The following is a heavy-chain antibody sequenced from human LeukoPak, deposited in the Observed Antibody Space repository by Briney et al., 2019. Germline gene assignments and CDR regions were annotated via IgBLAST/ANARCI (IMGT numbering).Heavy chain of an antibody. V-gene: IGHV3-74*01. J-gene: IGHJ4*02. Sequence: GGSLRLSCAASGFTFSSYWMHWVRHAPGKGLVWVSRINGDGNGTTYADSVKGRFTISRDNAKNTLYLQMNSLRAEDTAVYYCVRVSFGVLIDYWGQGTLVTVSS. D-gene: IGHD3-3*01. CDR2: INGDGNGT. CDR1: GFTFSSYW. CDR3: VRVSFGVLIDY.